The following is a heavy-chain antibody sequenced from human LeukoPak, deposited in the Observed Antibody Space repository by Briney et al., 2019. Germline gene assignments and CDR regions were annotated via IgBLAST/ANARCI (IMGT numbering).Heavy chain of an antibody. J-gene: IGHJ4*02. V-gene: IGHV1-18*01. CDR3: ARVAADIVVVPAAIDLYYFDY. D-gene: IGHD2-2*02. CDR2: ISAYNGNT. CDR1: GYTFTSYG. Sequence: GASVKVSCKASGYTFTSYGVSWVRQAPGQGLEWMGWISAYNGNTNYAQKLQGRVTMTTDTSTSTAYMELRSLRSDDTAVYYCARVAADIVVVPAAIDLYYFDYWGQGTLVTVSS.